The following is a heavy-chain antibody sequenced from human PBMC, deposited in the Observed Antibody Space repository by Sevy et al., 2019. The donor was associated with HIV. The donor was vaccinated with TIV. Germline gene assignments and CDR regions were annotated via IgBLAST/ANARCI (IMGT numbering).Heavy chain of an antibody. V-gene: IGHV4-59*01. Sequence: SETLSLTCTVSGGSISSYYWSWIRQPPGKGLEWIGYIYYSGSTNYNPSLKSRVTISVDTSKNQFSLKLSSVTAADTAVYYCARVTGQRSITIFGVVTPSYYYYYMDVWGKGTTVTVSS. CDR3: ARVTGQRSITIFGVVTPSYYYYYMDV. D-gene: IGHD3-3*01. J-gene: IGHJ6*03. CDR2: IYYSGST. CDR1: GGSISSYY.